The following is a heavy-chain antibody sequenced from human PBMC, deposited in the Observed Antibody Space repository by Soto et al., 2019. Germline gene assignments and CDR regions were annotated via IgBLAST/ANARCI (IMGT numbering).Heavy chain of an antibody. J-gene: IGHJ1*01. D-gene: IGHD2-15*01. CDR2: IYYSGST. Sequence: SETLSLTCTVSGGSVSSGSYYWSWIRQPPGKGLEWIGYIYYSGSTNYNPSLKSRVTISVDTSKNPFSLKLSSVTAADTAVYYCARVSGGNSAREYFQHWGQGTLVTVSS. CDR1: GGSVSSGSYY. V-gene: IGHV4-61*01. CDR3: ARVSGGNSAREYFQH.